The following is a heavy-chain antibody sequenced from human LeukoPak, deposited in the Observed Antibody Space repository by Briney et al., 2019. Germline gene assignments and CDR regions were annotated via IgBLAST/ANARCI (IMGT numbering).Heavy chain of an antibody. CDR2: INPNSGGT. J-gene: IGHJ6*02. V-gene: IGHV1-2*02. D-gene: IGHD5-18*01. CDR3: ASGYSRREIYGMDV. Sequence: ASVKVSCKAFGYTFTGYYMHWVRQAPGQGLEWMGWINPNSGGTNYAQKFQGRVTMTRDTSISTAYMELSRLRSDDTAVYYCASGYSRREIYGMDVWGQGTTVTVSS. CDR1: GYTFTGYY.